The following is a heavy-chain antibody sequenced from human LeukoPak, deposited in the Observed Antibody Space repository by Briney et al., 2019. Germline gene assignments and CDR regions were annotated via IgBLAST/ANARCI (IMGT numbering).Heavy chain of an antibody. V-gene: IGHV3-23*01. J-gene: IGHJ4*02. CDR2: INDNGVNT. CDR1: GFAFSSYA. CDR3: AKGTGDYYTIDY. D-gene: IGHD2-21*02. Sequence: PGGSLRLSCAASGFAFSSYAMSWVRQAPGKGLEWVSTINDNGVNTYYAHSVKGRFTISRDNSKNTLYLQMNSLRAEDTAVYYCAKGTGDYYTIDYWGQGTLVTVSS.